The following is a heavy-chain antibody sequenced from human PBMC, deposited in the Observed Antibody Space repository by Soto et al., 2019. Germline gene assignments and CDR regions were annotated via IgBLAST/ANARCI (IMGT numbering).Heavy chain of an antibody. D-gene: IGHD6-6*01. CDR2: ISYDGSNK. Sequence: PGGSLRLSCAASGFTFSSYGMHWVRQAPGKGLEWVAVISYDGSNKYYADSVKGRFTISRDNSKNTLYLQMNSLRAEDTAVYYCAKLSSIAARPFDYWGQGTLVTVSS. V-gene: IGHV3-30*18. CDR1: GFTFSSYG. J-gene: IGHJ4*02. CDR3: AKLSSIAARPFDY.